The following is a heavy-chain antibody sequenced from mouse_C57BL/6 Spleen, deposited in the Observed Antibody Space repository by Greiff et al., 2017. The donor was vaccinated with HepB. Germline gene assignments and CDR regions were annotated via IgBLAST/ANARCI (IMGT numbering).Heavy chain of an antibody. CDR2: IYPRSGNT. CDR3: ARTRGNYAMDY. V-gene: IGHV1-81*01. D-gene: IGHD2-14*01. CDR1: GYTFTSYG. J-gene: IGHJ4*01. Sequence: VNVVESGAELARPGASVKLSCKASGYTFTSYGISWVKQRTGQGLEWIGEIYPRSGNTYYNEKFKGKATLTADKSSSTAYMELRSLTSEDSAVYFCARTRGNYAMDYWGQGTSVTVSS.